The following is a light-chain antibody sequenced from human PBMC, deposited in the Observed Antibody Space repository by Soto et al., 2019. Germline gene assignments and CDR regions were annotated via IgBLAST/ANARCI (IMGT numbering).Light chain of an antibody. CDR3: SSYTSSSTFVV. V-gene: IGLV2-14*01. J-gene: IGLJ2*01. Sequence: QSALTQPASVSGSPGQSITISCTGTSSDVGGYNYVSWYQQHPGKAPKLMIYDVSNRPSGVSNRLSGSKSGITASLTISGLQAEDEADYYCSSYTSSSTFVVFGGGTKLTVL. CDR1: SSDVGGYNY. CDR2: DVS.